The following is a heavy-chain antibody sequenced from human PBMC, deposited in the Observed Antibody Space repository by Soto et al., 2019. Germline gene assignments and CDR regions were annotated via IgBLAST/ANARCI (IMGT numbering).Heavy chain of an antibody. V-gene: IGHV1-69*02. D-gene: IGHD3-9*01. CDR1: GGTFSSYT. Sequence: QVQLVQSGAEVKKPGSSVKVSCKASGGTFSSYTISWVRQAPGQGLEWMGRIIPILGIANYAQKFQGRVTITADKSTSTAYMELSSLRSEDTVVYYCARGDDIFSFDPWGQGTLVTVSS. CDR3: ARGDDIFSFDP. J-gene: IGHJ5*02. CDR2: IIPILGIA.